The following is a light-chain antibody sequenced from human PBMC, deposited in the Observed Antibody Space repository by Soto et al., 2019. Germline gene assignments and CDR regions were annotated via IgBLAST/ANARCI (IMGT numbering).Light chain of an antibody. V-gene: IGLV8-61*01. CDR2: STN. CDR1: SASVLTSYY. J-gene: IGLJ2*01. Sequence: QTVVSQEPSFSVSPGETVTLTCGLTSASVLTSYYPSWYQQTPGQAPRTLIYSTNIRSSGVPDRFSGSILGNKAALTITGAQADDESDYYCQSYDGGLSVSKIFGGGTKLTVL. CDR3: QSYDGGLSVSKI.